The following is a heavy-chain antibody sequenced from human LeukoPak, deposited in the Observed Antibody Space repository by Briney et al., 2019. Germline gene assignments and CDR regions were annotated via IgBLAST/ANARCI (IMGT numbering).Heavy chain of an antibody. CDR1: GGSISSSSYY. D-gene: IGHD2-15*01. J-gene: IGHJ4*02. V-gene: IGHV4-39*01. Sequence: SETLSLTCTVSGGSISSSSYYWGWIRQPPGKGLEWIGSIYYSGCTYYNPSLKSRVTISVDTSKNQFSLKLSSVTAADTAVYYCARGFGYCSGGSCYSGVAGFDYWGQGTLVTVSS. CDR3: ARGFGYCSGGSCYSGVAGFDY. CDR2: IYYSGCT.